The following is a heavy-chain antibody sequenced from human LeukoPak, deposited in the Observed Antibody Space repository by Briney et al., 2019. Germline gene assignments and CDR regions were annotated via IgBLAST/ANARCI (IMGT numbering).Heavy chain of an antibody. D-gene: IGHD2-21*02. CDR1: GGSISSYY. V-gene: IGHV4-59*08. CDR2: IYYSGST. Sequence: SETLSLTCTVSGGSISSYYWNWIRQPPGKGLEWIGYIYYSGSTNYNPSLKSRVTISLDTSKNQFSLRLTSVTAADTAVYYCARHDGVVTANGYWGQGTLVTVSS. J-gene: IGHJ4*02. CDR3: ARHDGVVTANGY.